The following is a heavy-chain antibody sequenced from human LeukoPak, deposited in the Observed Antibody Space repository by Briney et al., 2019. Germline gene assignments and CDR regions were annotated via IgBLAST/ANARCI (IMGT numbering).Heavy chain of an antibody. CDR3: ARGRDGYNLVDAFDI. J-gene: IGHJ3*02. D-gene: IGHD5-24*01. CDR2: ISTDGSST. V-gene: IGHV3-74*01. CDR1: GFTFSSCW. Sequence: PGGSLRLSCAASGFTFSSCWMHWVRQAPGKGLAWVSRISTDGSSTTYADSVKGRFTISRDNARKSLYLQMNSLRAEDTAVYYCARGRDGYNLVDAFDIWGQGTMVTVSS.